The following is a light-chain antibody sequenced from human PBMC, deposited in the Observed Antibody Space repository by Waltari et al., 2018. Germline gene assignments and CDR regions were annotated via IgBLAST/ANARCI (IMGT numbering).Light chain of an antibody. Sequence: QCALTQPPSASGSPGQSVTISCPGTSSDIGGYNYVSWYQHHPGKAPKLMIYEVNKRPSGVPDRFSGSKSGNTASLTVSGLQAEDEADYYCASYAGSNNVIFGGGTKVTVL. CDR1: SSDIGGYNY. J-gene: IGLJ2*01. V-gene: IGLV2-8*01. CDR3: ASYAGSNNVI. CDR2: EVN.